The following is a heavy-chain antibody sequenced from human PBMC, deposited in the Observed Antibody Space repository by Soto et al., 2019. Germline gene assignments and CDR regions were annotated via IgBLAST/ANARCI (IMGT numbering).Heavy chain of an antibody. CDR3: ARGLRYDILTGYLSADYYFDY. D-gene: IGHD3-9*01. V-gene: IGHV1-8*01. Sequence: ASVKVSCKASGYTFTSYDINWVRQATGQGLEWMGWMNPNSGNTGYAQKFQGRVTMTRNTSISTAYMELSSLRSEDTAVYYCARGLRYDILTGYLSADYYFDYWGQGTLVTVSS. CDR2: MNPNSGNT. J-gene: IGHJ4*02. CDR1: GYTFTSYD.